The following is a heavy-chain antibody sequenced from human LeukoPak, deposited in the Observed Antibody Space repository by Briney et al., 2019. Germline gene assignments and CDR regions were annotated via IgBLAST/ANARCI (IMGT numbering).Heavy chain of an antibody. CDR1: GGSVSAFY. CDR3: ARDSSGWDLDY. CDR2: IYYNGGT. Sequence: SETLSLTCAVSGGSVSAFYWNWIRQPPGKGLEWIGYIYYNGGTIYNPSLKSRVTISIDTSKNQFSLMLSSVTAADTAVYYCARDSSGWDLDYWGQGTLVTVSS. D-gene: IGHD6-19*01. V-gene: IGHV4-59*02. J-gene: IGHJ4*02.